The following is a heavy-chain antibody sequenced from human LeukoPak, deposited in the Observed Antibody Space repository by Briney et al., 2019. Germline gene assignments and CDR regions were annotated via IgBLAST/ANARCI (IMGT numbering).Heavy chain of an antibody. J-gene: IGHJ4*02. D-gene: IGHD4-17*01. CDR2: ISSSSSYI. Sequence: GGSLRLSCAASGFTFSSYSMNWVRQASGKGLEWVSSISSSSSYIYYADSVKGRFTISRDNAKNSLYLQMNSLRAEDTAVYYCATGRYGDYVSFYWGQGTLVTVST. CDR3: ATGRYGDYVSFY. V-gene: IGHV3-21*01. CDR1: GFTFSSYS.